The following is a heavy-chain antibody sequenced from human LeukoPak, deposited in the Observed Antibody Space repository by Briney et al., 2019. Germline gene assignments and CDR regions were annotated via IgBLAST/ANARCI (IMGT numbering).Heavy chain of an antibody. CDR2: ISWNSGSI. J-gene: IGHJ4*02. CDR3: VKERSRTGYFDY. Sequence: SGGSLRLSCAVSGFTFEDYAMHWVRQAPGKGLDWVAAISWNSGSINYADSVKGRFTISRDNAKNSLYLQMNSLRAGDTAFYYCVKERSRTGYFDYWGQGTLVTVSS. D-gene: IGHD2-2*01. CDR1: GFTFEDYA. V-gene: IGHV3-9*01.